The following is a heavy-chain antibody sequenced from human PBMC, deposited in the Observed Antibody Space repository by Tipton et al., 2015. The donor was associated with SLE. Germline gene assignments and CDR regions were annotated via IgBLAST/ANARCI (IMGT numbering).Heavy chain of an antibody. D-gene: IGHD3-16*01. CDR2: VYYSAYYSGST. Sequence: LRLSCTVSGGAISDYYWSWIRQAPGKGLEWIGSVYYSAYYSGSTNYNPSLKGRVTMSLDRSKNQFSLNLNSVTGADTALYFCARGRVGEYVHWLVSWCRGTLVTVSS. CDR3: ARGRVGEYVHWLVS. CDR1: GGAISDYY. V-gene: IGHV4-59*08. J-gene: IGHJ5*01.